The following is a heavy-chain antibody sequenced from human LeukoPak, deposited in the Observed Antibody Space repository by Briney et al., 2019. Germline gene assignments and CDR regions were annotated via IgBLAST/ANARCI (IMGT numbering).Heavy chain of an antibody. J-gene: IGHJ4*02. Sequence: GGSLRLSCAASGFTFSSYEMNWVRQAPGKGLEWVSHISSSGSSIYYADSVKGRFTISRDNAKNSLYLEMNSLRDEDTAVYYCATSRGYDFDYWGQGTLVTVSS. CDR2: ISSSGSSI. D-gene: IGHD2-15*01. CDR3: ATSRGYDFDY. V-gene: IGHV3-48*03. CDR1: GFTFSSYE.